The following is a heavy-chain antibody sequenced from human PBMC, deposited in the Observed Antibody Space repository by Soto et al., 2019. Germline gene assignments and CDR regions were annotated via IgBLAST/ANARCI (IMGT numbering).Heavy chain of an antibody. CDR3: VRQGIGNLHGLVDV. CDR2: VYSTGGT. J-gene: IGHJ6*02. Sequence: QVQLQQSGPGLVKPSETLSLTCSVSSGPSSSHNWGWIRQPPGRGLEWIGYVYSTGGTSYNPSLKNPVNISADHATNHISLTLTSVTAADTAVYYCVRQGIGNLHGLVDVWGQGTTVRVSS. D-gene: IGHD1-1*01. CDR1: SGPSSSHN. V-gene: IGHV4-59*08.